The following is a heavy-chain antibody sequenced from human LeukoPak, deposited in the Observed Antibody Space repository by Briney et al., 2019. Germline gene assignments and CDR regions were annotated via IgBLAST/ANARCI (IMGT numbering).Heavy chain of an antibody. Sequence: SETLSLTCTVSGGSISSYYWSWIRQSAGRGLEWIGRIYTSGSTNYNPSLKSRVTMSVDTSKNQFSLKLSSVTAADTAVYYCARDFSRLVVAGQNDAFDIWGQGTMVTVSS. CDR3: ARDFSRLVVAGQNDAFDI. CDR1: GGSISSYY. V-gene: IGHV4-4*07. CDR2: IYTSGST. J-gene: IGHJ3*02. D-gene: IGHD6-19*01.